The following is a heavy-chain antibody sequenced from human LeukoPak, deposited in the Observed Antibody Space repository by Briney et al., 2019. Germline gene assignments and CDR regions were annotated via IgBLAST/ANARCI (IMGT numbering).Heavy chain of an antibody. CDR3: AKDPWYSSSSGFDY. J-gene: IGHJ4*02. V-gene: IGHV3-23*01. D-gene: IGHD6-6*01. CDR2: ISGSGGST. CDR1: GFTFSSYA. Sequence: GGSLRLSCAASGFTFSSYAMSWVRQAPGKGLEWVSAISGSGGSTYYADSVKGRFTISRDNSKNTLYLQMNSPRAEDTAVYYCAKDPWYSSSSGFDYWGQGTLVTVSS.